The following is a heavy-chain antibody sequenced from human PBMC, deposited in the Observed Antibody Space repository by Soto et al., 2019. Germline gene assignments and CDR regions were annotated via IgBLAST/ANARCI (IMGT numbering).Heavy chain of an antibody. D-gene: IGHD2-2*01. CDR2: IIPISETT. CDR1: GGTFSRYA. CDR3: ARAQGSSTSLEIYYYYYYGMDV. Sequence: QVQLVQSGAEVKKPGSSVKVSCKASGGTFSRYAISWVRQAPGQGLEWMGGIIPISETTNYAQKFQGRVTITADESKSTAYMELSSLRSEDTAVYYCARAQGSSTSLEIYYYYYYGMDVWGQGNRVTVSS. J-gene: IGHJ6*02. V-gene: IGHV1-69*01.